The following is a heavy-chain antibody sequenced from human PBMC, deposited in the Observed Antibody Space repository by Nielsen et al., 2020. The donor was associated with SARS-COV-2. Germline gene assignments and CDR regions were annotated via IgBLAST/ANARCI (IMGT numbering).Heavy chain of an antibody. J-gene: IGHJ6*02. Sequence: VRQAPGKGLEWVSSISSSSSYIYYADSVKGRFTISRDNAKNTLYLQMNSLRAEDTAVYYCASGVPMDVWGQGTTVTVSS. D-gene: IGHD3-10*01. V-gene: IGHV3-21*01. CDR3: ASGVPMDV. CDR2: ISSSSSYI.